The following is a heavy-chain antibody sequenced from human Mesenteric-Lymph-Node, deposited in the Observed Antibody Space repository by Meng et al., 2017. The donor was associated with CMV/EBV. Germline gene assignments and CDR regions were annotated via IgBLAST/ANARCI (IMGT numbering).Heavy chain of an antibody. CDR2: IYYSGRT. J-gene: IGHJ6*02. D-gene: IGHD5-12*01. CDR1: GGSISNYY. Sequence: SETLSLTCIVSGGSISNYYWSWIRRPPGKGLEWIGYIYYSGRTNYNPSLKSRVTISVDTSENQFSLKLNSVTAADTAVYFCARRGYVHYGLDVWGQGTTVTVSS. V-gene: IGHV4-59*01. CDR3: ARRGYVHYGLDV.